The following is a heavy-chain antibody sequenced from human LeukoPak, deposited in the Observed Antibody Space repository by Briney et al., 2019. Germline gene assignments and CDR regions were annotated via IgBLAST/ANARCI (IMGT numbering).Heavy chain of an antibody. CDR1: GGSISSSSYY. CDR2: IYYSGST. D-gene: IGHD1-14*01. V-gene: IGHV4-39*01. J-gene: IGHJ4*02. Sequence: LETLSLTCTVSGGSISSSSYYWGWIRQPPGKGLEWIGSIYYSGSTYYNPSLKSRVTISVDTSKNQFSLKLSSVTAADTAVYYCARQPLRGPVSGEDYWGQGTLVTVSS. CDR3: ARQPLRGPVSGEDY.